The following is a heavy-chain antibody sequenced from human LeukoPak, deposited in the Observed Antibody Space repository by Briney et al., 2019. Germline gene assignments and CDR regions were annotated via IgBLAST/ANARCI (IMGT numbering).Heavy chain of an antibody. V-gene: IGHV3-15*01. D-gene: IGHD2-8*02. CDR3: TTDGSTGTLPYYYYYMDV. CDR2: IKSKTDGGTT. Sequence: GGSLRLSCAASGFTFSNAWMSWVRQAPGKGLEWVGRIKSKTDGGTTDYAAPVKGRFTISRDDSKSTLYLQMNSLKTEDTAVYYCTTDGSTGTLPYYYYYMDVWGKGTTVTVSS. J-gene: IGHJ6*03. CDR1: GFTFSNAW.